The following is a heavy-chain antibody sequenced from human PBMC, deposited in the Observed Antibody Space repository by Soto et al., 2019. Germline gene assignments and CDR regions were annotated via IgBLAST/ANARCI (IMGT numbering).Heavy chain of an antibody. CDR1: GGTFSSYA. CDR3: ARDSGSSLEGPYYGMDV. V-gene: IGHV1-69*01. D-gene: IGHD1-26*01. Sequence: QVQLVQSGAEVKKTGSSVKVSCKASGGTFSSYAISWVRQAPGQGLEWMGGIIPIFGTANYAQKFQGRVTITADESTSTAYMELSSLRSEDTAVYYCARDSGSSLEGPYYGMDVWGQGTTVTVSS. CDR2: IIPIFGTA. J-gene: IGHJ6*02.